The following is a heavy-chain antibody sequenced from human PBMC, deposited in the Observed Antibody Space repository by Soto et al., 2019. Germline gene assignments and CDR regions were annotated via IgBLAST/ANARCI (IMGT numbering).Heavy chain of an antibody. Sequence: QITLKESGPTLVKPTQTLTLTCSVSGFSLTADGVGVGWVRQPPGKALEWLTLIYWDDDDRYSRSLMSSLTITRDTSRNQVVHKMTHVNPVDTGTYYCVRQDSRGRYFDYWGQGILVTVSS. CDR2: IYWDDDD. J-gene: IGHJ4*02. D-gene: IGHD2-15*01. V-gene: IGHV2-5*04. CDR1: GFSLTADGVG. CDR3: VRQDSRGRYFDY.